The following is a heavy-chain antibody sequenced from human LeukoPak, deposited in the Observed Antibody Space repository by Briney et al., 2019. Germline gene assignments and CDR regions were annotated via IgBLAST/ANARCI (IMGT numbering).Heavy chain of an antibody. D-gene: IGHD4-11*01. V-gene: IGHV4-39*01. Sequence: SETLSLTCTVSGGSISSDFWSWIRQPPGKGLEWIGSIYYSGSTYYNPSLKSRVTISVDTSKNQFSLKLSSVTAADTAVYYCARHGVTTSWFDPWGQGTLVTVSS. CDR2: IYYSGST. J-gene: IGHJ5*02. CDR3: ARHGVTTSWFDP. CDR1: GGSISSDF.